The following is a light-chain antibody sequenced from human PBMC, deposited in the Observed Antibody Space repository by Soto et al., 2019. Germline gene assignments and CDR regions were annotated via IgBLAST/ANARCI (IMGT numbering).Light chain of an antibody. CDR1: SSDVGGYRF. J-gene: IGLJ3*02. CDR2: EVN. CDR3: CSYAGNNNVV. V-gene: IGLV2-8*01. Sequence: QSALTQPPSASGSLGQSVTISCTGTSSDVGGYRFVSWYQQHPGKAPKVMIYEVNKRPSGVPDRFSGSKSGSTASLTVSGLQAEGEADYYCCSYAGNNNVVFGGGTKVTVL.